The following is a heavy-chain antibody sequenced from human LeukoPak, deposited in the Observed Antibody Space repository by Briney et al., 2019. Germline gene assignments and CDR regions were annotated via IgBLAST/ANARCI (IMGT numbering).Heavy chain of an antibody. D-gene: IGHD3-22*01. V-gene: IGHV1-2*02. CDR3: ARVYYDSSGYHWGFDY. J-gene: IGHJ4*02. CDR2: INPNSGGT. Sequence: ASVKVSCKASGYTFTGYYMHWVRQAPGQGVEWMGWINPNSGGTNYAQKFKGRVTMTRGTSISTAYMELSRLRSDDTAVYYCARVYYDSSGYHWGFDYWGQGTLVTVSS. CDR1: GYTFTGYY.